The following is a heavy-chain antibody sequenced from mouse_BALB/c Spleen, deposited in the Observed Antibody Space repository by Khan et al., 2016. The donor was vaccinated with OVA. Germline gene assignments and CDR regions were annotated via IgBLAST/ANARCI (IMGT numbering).Heavy chain of an antibody. D-gene: IGHD2-1*01. CDR2: IYPGSGNV. Sequence: QVQLQQSGAELARPGASVKLSCRASGYTFTDYYITWVKQRTGQGLEWIGEIYPGSGNVYYNENFKGKATLTADKSSRTAYMNLSSLTSEDSAVDLCARVGKTSLDYWGPGTTLTVSS. J-gene: IGHJ2*01. CDR1: GYTFTDYY. CDR3: ARVGKTSLDY. V-gene: IGHV1-77*01.